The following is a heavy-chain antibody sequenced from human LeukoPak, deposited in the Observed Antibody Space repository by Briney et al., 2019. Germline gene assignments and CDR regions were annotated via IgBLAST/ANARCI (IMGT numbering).Heavy chain of an antibody. CDR3: ARGRSSTSCQIGSALVY. CDR2: IYYSGST. V-gene: IGHV4-59*01. J-gene: IGHJ4*02. Sequence: SETLSLTCTVSGGSISSYYWSWIRQPPGQGLEWIGYIYYSGSTNYNPSLKSRVTISVDTSKNQFSLKLSSVTAADTAVYYCARGRSSTSCQIGSALVYWGQGTLVTVSS. CDR1: GGSISSYY. D-gene: IGHD2-2*01.